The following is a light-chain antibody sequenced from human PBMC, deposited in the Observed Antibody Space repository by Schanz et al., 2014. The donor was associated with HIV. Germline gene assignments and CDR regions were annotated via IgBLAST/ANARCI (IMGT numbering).Light chain of an antibody. CDR1: SSNIGSNY. CDR3: AAWDDSLSGYV. CDR2: RNN. J-gene: IGLJ1*01. Sequence: QSVLTQPPSASGTPGQRVTISCSGSSSNIGSNYVFWYQQLPGTAPNLLISRNNQRPSGVPDRFSGSKSGTSASLAISGLQSEDEADYYCAAWDDSLSGYVFGTGTKLTVL. V-gene: IGLV1-47*01.